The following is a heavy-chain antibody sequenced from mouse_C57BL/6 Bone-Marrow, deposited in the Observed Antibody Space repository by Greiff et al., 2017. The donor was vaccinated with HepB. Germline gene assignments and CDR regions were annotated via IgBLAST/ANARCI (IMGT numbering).Heavy chain of an antibody. Sequence: EVKLVESEGGLVQPGSSMKLSCTASGFTFSDYYMAWVRQVPEKGLEWVANINYDGSSTYYLDSLKSRFIISRDNAKNILYLQMSSLKSEDTATYYCARVAAQAPMDYWGQGTSVTVSS. D-gene: IGHD3-2*02. CDR3: ARVAAQAPMDY. J-gene: IGHJ4*01. CDR2: INYDGSST. CDR1: GFTFSDYY. V-gene: IGHV5-16*01.